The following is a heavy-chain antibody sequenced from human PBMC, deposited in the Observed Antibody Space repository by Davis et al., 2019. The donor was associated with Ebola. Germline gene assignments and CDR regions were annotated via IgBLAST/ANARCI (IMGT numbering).Heavy chain of an antibody. D-gene: IGHD4-11*01. CDR2: INHSGST. Sequence: MPSETLSLTCTVSGGSISSYYWSWIRQPPGKGLEWIGEINHSGSTNYNPSLKSRVTISVDTSKNQFSLKLSSVTAADTAVYYCARVRYSNYAQIDYWGQGTLVTVSS. CDR1: GGSISSYY. CDR3: ARVRYSNYAQIDY. V-gene: IGHV4-34*01. J-gene: IGHJ4*02.